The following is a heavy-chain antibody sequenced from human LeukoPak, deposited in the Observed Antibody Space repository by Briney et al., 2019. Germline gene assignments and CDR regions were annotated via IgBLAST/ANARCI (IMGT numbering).Heavy chain of an antibody. CDR2: IKIDGSEK. CDR1: GFTFGKYW. CDR3: ARDQYDTWSRRGNFDS. Sequence: GGSLRLSCVASGFTFGKYWMSWVRQAPGKGLEWVANIKIDGSEKNYVDSVKGRFTISRDNTKNSLYLQMNSLRVEDTAVFYCARDQYDTWSRRGNFDSWGQGTLVIVSS. D-gene: IGHD3-3*01. J-gene: IGHJ4*02. V-gene: IGHV3-7*03.